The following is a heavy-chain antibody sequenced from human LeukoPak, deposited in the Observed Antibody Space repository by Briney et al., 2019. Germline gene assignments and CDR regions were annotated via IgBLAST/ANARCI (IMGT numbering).Heavy chain of an antibody. D-gene: IGHD3-22*01. CDR3: AKGGYYDSSGYYSRFDY. Sequence: PGGSLRLSCAASGFTFSSYAMSWVRQAPGKGLEWVSAISGSGGSTYYADSVKGRFTISRDNSKNTLYLQMNSLRAEDTAVYYCAKGGYYDSSGYYSRFDYWGQGTLVTVSS. CDR2: ISGSGGST. CDR1: GFTFSSYA. J-gene: IGHJ4*02. V-gene: IGHV3-23*01.